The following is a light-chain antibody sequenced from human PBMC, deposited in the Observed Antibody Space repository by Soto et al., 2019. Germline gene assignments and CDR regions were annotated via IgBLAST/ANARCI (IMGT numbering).Light chain of an antibody. CDR2: GAS. V-gene: IGKV3-20*01. Sequence: DIVMTQSPGTLSLSLGERATLSCRASQSVSSSYLAWYQQKPGEATRLLIYGASSRATGIPDMFSGSGAGTYFTLTISRLEPEDVAVYYCQHYVSSPRTFGQGTKVEIK. CDR3: QHYVSSPRT. CDR1: QSVSSSY. J-gene: IGKJ1*01.